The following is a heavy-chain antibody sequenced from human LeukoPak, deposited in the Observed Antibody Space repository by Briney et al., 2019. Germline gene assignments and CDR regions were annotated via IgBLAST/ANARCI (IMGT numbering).Heavy chain of an antibody. CDR3: ARGDYYDSSGYYNY. J-gene: IGHJ4*02. V-gene: IGHV3-21*01. CDR1: GFTFSSYS. CDR2: ISSSSSYI. Sequence: KPGGSLRLSCAASGFTFSSYSMNWVRQAPGKGLEWGSSISSSSSYIYYADSVKGRFTISRDNAKNSLYLQMNGLRAEDTAVYYCARGDYYDSSGYYNYWGQGTLVTVSS. D-gene: IGHD3-22*01.